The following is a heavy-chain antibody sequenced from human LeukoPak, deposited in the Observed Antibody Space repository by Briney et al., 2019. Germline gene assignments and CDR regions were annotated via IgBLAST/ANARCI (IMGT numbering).Heavy chain of an antibody. CDR3: SGYSGYDSYFMDV. Sequence: PGGSLRLSCAASGFTFSSYAMSWVRQAPGKGLEWVSAISGSGGSTYYADSVKGRFTISRDDSKNTAYLQMNSLKTEDTAVYYCSGYSGYDSYFMDVWGKGTTVTISS. CDR1: GFTFSSYA. J-gene: IGHJ6*03. D-gene: IGHD5-12*01. V-gene: IGHV3-23*01. CDR2: ISGSGGST.